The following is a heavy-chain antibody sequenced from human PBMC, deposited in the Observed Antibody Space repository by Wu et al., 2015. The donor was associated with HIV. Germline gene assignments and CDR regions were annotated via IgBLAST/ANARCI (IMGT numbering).Heavy chain of an antibody. D-gene: IGHD3-22*01. CDR3: ARQKDYYDSSGYHNWFDP. CDR2: IIPIFGTA. Sequence: QVQLVQSGAEVKKPGSSVKVSCKASGGTFSSYAISWVRQAPGQGLEWMGGIIPIFGTANYAQKFQGRVTITTDESTSTAYMELSSLRSEDTAVYYCARQKDYYDSSGYHNWFDPWGQGTLVTVSS. J-gene: IGHJ5*02. CDR1: GGTFSSYA. V-gene: IGHV1-69*05.